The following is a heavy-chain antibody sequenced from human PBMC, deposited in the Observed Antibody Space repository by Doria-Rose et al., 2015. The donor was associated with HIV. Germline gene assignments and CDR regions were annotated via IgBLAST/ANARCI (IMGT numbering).Heavy chain of an antibody. Sequence: QVTLKESGPVLVKPTETLTLTCTVSGVSLSSPGMGVSWIRQPPGKALEWLANIFSDDERSYTTSLMSRLTISRGTSKSQLLLTMTDMDPVDTATYYCARIKSSRWYHKYYFDFWGQGTLVIVSA. CDR2: IFSDDER. CDR1: GVSLSSPGMG. CDR3: ARIKSSRWYHKYYFDF. D-gene: IGHD6-13*01. V-gene: IGHV2-26*01. J-gene: IGHJ4*02.